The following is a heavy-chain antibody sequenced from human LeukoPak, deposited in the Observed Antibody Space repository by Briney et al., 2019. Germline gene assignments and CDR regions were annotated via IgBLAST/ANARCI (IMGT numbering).Heavy chain of an antibody. CDR3: TRVLNGGYFDY. CDR1: GFTFSSYE. V-gene: IGHV3-48*03. Sequence: GGSVRLACAASGFTFSSYEMNWVRQAPGKGLEWGSYIIRSGGTIHYADFVEGRFSVSRDNAKNSLYLQMNRLRAEDTDVYYCTRVLNGGYFDYWGQGNLVPVSS. J-gene: IGHJ4*02. CDR2: IIRSGGTI. D-gene: IGHD3-10*01.